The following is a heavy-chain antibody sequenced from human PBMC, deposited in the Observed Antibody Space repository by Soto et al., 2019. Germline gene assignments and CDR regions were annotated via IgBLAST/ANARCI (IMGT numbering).Heavy chain of an antibody. V-gene: IGHV3-11*01. CDR1: GFTFSDYY. Sequence: GGSLRLSCAASGFTFSDYYMSWIRQAPGKGLEWVSYISSSGSTIYYADSVKGRFTISRDNAKNSLYLQMNSLRAEDTAVYYCARARRFLPYYYYMDVWGKGTTVTVSS. J-gene: IGHJ6*03. CDR3: ARARRFLPYYYYMDV. D-gene: IGHD3-3*01. CDR2: ISSSGSTI.